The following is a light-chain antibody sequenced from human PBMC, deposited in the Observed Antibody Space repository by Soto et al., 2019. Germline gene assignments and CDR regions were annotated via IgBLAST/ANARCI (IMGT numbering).Light chain of an antibody. CDR2: EGR. CDR1: SSGVGSYNL. CDR3: CSYAGSSTFAV. J-gene: IGLJ1*01. V-gene: IGLV2-23*03. Sequence: QSALTQPASVSGSPGQSITISCTGTSSGVGSYNLVSWYQHIPGKAPKLIIYEGRKRPSGVSNRFSGSKSGNTASLTISGLQAEDEADYYCCSYAGSSTFAVFGTGTKVTVL.